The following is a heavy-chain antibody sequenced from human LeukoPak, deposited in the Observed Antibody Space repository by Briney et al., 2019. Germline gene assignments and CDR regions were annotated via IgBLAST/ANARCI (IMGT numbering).Heavy chain of an antibody. CDR2: IYYSGST. V-gene: IGHV4-39*07. CDR1: GDSISSSSYY. Sequence: SETLSLTCTVSGDSISSSSYYWGWIRQPPGKGLEWIGSIYYSGSTYYNPSLKSRVTISVDTSKNQFSLKLSSVTAADTAVYYCARGIMYSSGWYYFDYWGQGTLVTVSS. D-gene: IGHD6-19*01. J-gene: IGHJ4*02. CDR3: ARGIMYSSGWYYFDY.